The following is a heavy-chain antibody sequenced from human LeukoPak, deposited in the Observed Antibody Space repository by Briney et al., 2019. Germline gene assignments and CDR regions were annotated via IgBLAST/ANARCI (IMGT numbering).Heavy chain of an antibody. Sequence: GESLKISCKGSGYSFTSYWIGWVRQMPGKGLEWMAIIYPGDSDTRYSPSFQGQVTISADKSINTAYLQWSSLKASDTAMYYCARRVVNNRNWYFDLWGRGTLVTVSS. D-gene: IGHD4-23*01. J-gene: IGHJ2*01. CDR2: IYPGDSDT. CDR1: GYSFTSYW. CDR3: ARRVVNNRNWYFDL. V-gene: IGHV5-51*01.